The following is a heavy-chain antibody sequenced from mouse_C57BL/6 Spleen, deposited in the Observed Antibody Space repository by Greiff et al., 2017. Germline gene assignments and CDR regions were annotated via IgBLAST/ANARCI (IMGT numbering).Heavy chain of an antibody. V-gene: IGHV3-6*01. CDR1: GYSITSGYY. CDR3: AREDIYDGYFYYFDY. CDR2: ISYDGSN. Sequence: VQLQQSGPGLVKPSQSLSLTCSVTGYSITSGYYWNWIRQFPGNKLEWMGYISYDGSNNYNPSLKNRISITRDTSKNQFFLKLNSVTTEDTATYDCAREDIYDGYFYYFDYWGQGTTLTVSS. D-gene: IGHD2-3*01. J-gene: IGHJ2*01.